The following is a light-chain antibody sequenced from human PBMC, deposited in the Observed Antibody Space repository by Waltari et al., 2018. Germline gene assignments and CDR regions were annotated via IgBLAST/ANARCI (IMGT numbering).Light chain of an antibody. CDR1: PSISRD. J-gene: IGKJ1*01. CDR2: GAS. CDR3: QNHERLPAT. Sequence: EVVLKQSPGPLSLSPGERATLSCRASPSISRDLAWYQKKPGQAPRLLIYGASSRATGTPDRFSGSGSGTDFSLTISRLEPDDFAVYYCQNHERLPATFGQGTKVEIK. V-gene: IGKV3-20*01.